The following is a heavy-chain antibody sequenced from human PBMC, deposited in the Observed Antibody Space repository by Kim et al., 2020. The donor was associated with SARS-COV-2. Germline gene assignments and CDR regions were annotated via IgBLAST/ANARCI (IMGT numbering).Heavy chain of an antibody. V-gene: IGHV1-46*01. D-gene: IGHD4-17*01. Sequence: SPTYAPQFQGRVTMPSDTPTSTVYMELSSLTSEDTAMYYCARAHTGAMDVWGQGTTVTVSS. CDR2: SP. CDR3: ARAHTGAMDV. J-gene: IGHJ6*02.